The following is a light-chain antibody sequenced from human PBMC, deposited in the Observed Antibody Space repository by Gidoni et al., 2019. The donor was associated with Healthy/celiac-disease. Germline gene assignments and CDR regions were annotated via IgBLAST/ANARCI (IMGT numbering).Light chain of an antibody. V-gene: IGKV1-6*01. J-gene: IGKJ4*01. CDR3: LQDYNYPLT. CDR2: AAS. CDR1: QGISND. Sequence: AIQMTQSPSSLSASVGDRVTITCRARQGISNDLGWYQQKPGKAPKLLIYAASSLPSGVPSMFSGSGSGTDFTLTISSLQPEDFATYYCLQDYNYPLTFGGGTKVEIK.